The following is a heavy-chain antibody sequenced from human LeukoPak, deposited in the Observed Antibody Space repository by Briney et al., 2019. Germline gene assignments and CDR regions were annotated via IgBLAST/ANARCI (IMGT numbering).Heavy chain of an antibody. J-gene: IGHJ6*03. Sequence: ASVKVSCKASGYTFTSYGISWVRQAPGQGLEWMGWISAYNGNTNYAQKLQGRVTMTTDTSTSTAYMELRSLRSDDTAVYYCARDLGRVTRSTHMDIWGKGTTVTASS. CDR1: GYTFTSYG. CDR2: ISAYNGNT. D-gene: IGHD7-27*01. V-gene: IGHV1-18*01. CDR3: ARDLGRVTRSTHMDI.